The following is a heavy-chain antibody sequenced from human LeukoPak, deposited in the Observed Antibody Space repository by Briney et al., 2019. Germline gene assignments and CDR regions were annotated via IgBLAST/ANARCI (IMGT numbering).Heavy chain of an antibody. CDR1: GFTFSSYG. V-gene: IGHV3-30*18. CDR3: AKVSRYCSSTSCQYSYYYYGMDV. Sequence: GRSLRLSCAASGFTFSSYGMHWVRQAPGKGLEWVAVISYDGSNKYYADSVKGRFTISRDNSKNTLYLQMNSLRAEDTAVYYCAKVSRYCSSTSCQYSYYYYGMDVWGQGTTVTVSS. CDR2: ISYDGSNK. D-gene: IGHD2-2*01. J-gene: IGHJ6*02.